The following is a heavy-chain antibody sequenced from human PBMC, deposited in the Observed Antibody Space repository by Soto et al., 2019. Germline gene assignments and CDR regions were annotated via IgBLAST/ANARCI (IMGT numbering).Heavy chain of an antibody. CDR3: AKDWGWELVNYYFDY. CDR1: GFTFSSYG. D-gene: IGHD1-26*01. Sequence: GGTLRLSCAASGFTFSSYGMHRVRQAPGKGLEWVAVISYDGSNKYYADSVKGRFTISRDNSKNTLYLQMNSLRAEDTAVYYCAKDWGWELVNYYFDYWGQGTLVTVSS. J-gene: IGHJ4*02. V-gene: IGHV3-30*18. CDR2: ISYDGSNK.